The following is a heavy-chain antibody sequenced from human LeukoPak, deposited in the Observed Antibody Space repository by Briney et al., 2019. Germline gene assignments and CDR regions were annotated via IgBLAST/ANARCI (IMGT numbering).Heavy chain of an antibody. CDR1: GGSISSADYY. D-gene: IGHD5-12*01. V-gene: IGHV4-30-4*08. CDR3: ARVRGYSGYDLDY. Sequence: PSETLSLTCSVSGGSISSADYYLTWIRQSPGKGLEWIGYIYYSGSTYYNPSLKSRVTISVDTSKNQFSLKLSSVTAVDTAVYYCARVRGYSGYDLDYWGQGTLVTVSS. J-gene: IGHJ4*02. CDR2: IYYSGST.